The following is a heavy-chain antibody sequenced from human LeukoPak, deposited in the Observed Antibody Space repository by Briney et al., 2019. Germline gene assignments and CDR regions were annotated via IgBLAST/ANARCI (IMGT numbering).Heavy chain of an antibody. CDR1: GYTFTSYD. V-gene: IGHV1-8*01. D-gene: IGHD3-3*01. J-gene: IGHJ5*02. Sequence: ASVKVSCKASGYTFTSYDINWVRQATGQGLEWMGWMNPNSGNTGYAQKFQGRVTMTGNTSISTAYMELSSLRSEDTAVYYCARVAYDFWSGYYTGSPTSWFDPWGQGTLVTVSS. CDR2: MNPNSGNT. CDR3: ARVAYDFWSGYYTGSPTSWFDP.